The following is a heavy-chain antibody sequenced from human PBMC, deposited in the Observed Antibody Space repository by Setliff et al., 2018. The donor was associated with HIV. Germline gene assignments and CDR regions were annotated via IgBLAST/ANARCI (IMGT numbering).Heavy chain of an antibody. D-gene: IGHD3-22*01. CDR3: ARDHKYYYDSSGLDY. CDR2: IHYTGNT. CDR1: GGSITSTTYY. Sequence: PSETLSLTCTVSGGSITSTTYYWGWIRQPPGKGLEWIGTIHYTGNTYHNPSLKSRVTISVEASKNQISLKLSSVTAADTAVYYCARDHKYYYDSSGLDYWGQGTLVTVSS. J-gene: IGHJ4*02. V-gene: IGHV4-39*07.